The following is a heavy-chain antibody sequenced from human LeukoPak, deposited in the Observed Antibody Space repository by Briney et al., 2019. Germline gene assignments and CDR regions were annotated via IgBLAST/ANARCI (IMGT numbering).Heavy chain of an antibody. J-gene: IGHJ4*02. CDR1: AFTFSSIA. CDR2: FGVISDT. CDR3: ARDYSGASPPYYFDY. Sequence: RGSLRLSCPAAAFTFSSIAMTWVRQAQGKGLEWVSAFGVISDTYNADSVKGRFTIPRDNSKNTLYLEINRLRGEDTAVYYCARDYSGASPPYYFDYWGQGTLVTVSS. D-gene: IGHD1-26*01. V-gene: IGHV3-23*01.